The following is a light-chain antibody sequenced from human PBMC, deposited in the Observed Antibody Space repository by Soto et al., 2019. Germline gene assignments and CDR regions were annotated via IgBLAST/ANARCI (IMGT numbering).Light chain of an antibody. CDR3: CSYAGSSTVG. CDR1: NSDVGRYNL. Sequence: QSALTQPASVSGCPGQSITISCTGTNSDVGRYNLVSWYQQRPGKAPKLMIYEGSQRPSGVSNRFSGSKSGNTASLTISGLQAEDEADYYCCSYAGSSTVGFGGGTKVTVL. V-gene: IGLV2-23*01. CDR2: EGS. J-gene: IGLJ2*01.